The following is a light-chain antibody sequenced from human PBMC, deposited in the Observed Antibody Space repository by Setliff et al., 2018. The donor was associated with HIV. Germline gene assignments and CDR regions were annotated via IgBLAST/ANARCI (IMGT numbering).Light chain of an antibody. CDR2: GDT. Sequence: QSVLTQPPSVSGTPGQRVTISCTGSNSNIGAGYDVHWYQQLPGTAPKLLIYGDTNRPSGVPDRFSGSKSGTSASLGITGLQAEDGADYYCQSYDESLSGSYVFGTGTKVTVL. CDR1: NSNIGAGYD. CDR3: QSYDESLSGSYV. J-gene: IGLJ1*01. V-gene: IGLV1-40*01.